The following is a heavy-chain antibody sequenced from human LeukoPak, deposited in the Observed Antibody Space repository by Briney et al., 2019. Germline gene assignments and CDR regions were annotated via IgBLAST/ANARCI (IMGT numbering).Heavy chain of an antibody. CDR3: ARRFDP. CDR2: INHSGST. J-gene: IGHJ5*02. Sequence: SETLSLTCAVYGGSFSGYYWSWIRQPPGKGLEWIGEINHSGSTNYNPSLESRVTISVDTSKNQFSLKLSSVTAADTAVYYCARRFDPWGQGTLVTVSS. CDR1: GGSFSGYY. V-gene: IGHV4-34*01.